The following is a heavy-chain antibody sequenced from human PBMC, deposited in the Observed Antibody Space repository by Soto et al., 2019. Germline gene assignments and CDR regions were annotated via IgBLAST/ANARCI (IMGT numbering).Heavy chain of an antibody. D-gene: IGHD6-19*01. CDR1: GDSVSSNRAA. CDR2: TYYRSKWYN. CDR3: ARGAQLAVAGTDGWFDP. Sequence: PSQTLSLTCAISGDSVSSNRAAWNWIRQSPSRGLEWLGRTYYRSKWYNDYAVSVKSRITINPDTSKNQFSLQLNSVTPEDTAVYYCARGAQLAVAGTDGWFDPWGQGTLVTVSS. V-gene: IGHV6-1*01. J-gene: IGHJ5*02.